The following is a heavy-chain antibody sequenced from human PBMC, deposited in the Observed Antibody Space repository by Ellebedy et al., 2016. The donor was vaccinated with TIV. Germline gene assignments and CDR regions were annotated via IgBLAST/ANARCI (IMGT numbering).Heavy chain of an antibody. CDR2: ISAYNGNT. CDR1: GYTFTSYG. CDR3: ARDLDFSQRRGDYGMDV. J-gene: IGHJ6*02. V-gene: IGHV1-18*01. D-gene: IGHD3-3*01. Sequence: AASVKVSCKASGYTFTSYGISWVRQAPGQGLEWMGWISAYNGNTNYAQKLQGRVTMTTDTSTSTAYMELRSLRSDDTAVYYCARDLDFSQRRGDYGMDVWGQGTTVTVSS.